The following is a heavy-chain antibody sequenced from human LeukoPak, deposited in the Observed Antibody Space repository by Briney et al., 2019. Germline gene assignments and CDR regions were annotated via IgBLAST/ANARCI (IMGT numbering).Heavy chain of an antibody. D-gene: IGHD2-2*01. CDR2: TYYRSKWSN. J-gene: IGHJ4*02. V-gene: IGHV6-1*01. CDR1: GDSVSSNTAV. Sequence: SQTLSLTCAISGDSVSSNTAVWIRQSPSRGLEWLGRTYYRSKWSNNYAVSVKSRIIINPDTSENQFSLQLNSMTPEDTAVYYCARGHQAFDYWGQGTLVTVSS. CDR3: ARGHQAFDY.